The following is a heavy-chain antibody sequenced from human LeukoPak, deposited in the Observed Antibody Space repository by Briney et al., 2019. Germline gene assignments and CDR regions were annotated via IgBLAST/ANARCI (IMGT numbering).Heavy chain of an antibody. Sequence: ASVKVSCKVSGYTLTELSMHWVRQAPGKGLEWMGGFDPEDGETIYAQKLQGRVTMTTDTSTSTAYMELRSLRSDDTAVYYCAREKYYYDSSGYYADFDYWGQGTLVTVSS. J-gene: IGHJ4*02. CDR3: AREKYYYDSSGYYADFDY. CDR2: FDPEDGET. D-gene: IGHD3-22*01. CDR1: GYTLTELS. V-gene: IGHV1-24*01.